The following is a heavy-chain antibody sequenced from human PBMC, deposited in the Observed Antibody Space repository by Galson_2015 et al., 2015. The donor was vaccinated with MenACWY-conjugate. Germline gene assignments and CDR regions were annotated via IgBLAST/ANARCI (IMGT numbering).Heavy chain of an antibody. V-gene: IGHV3-21*01. J-gene: IGHJ4*02. CDR2: ISSGSTYI. CDR3: VRVRRSGGWDGSLDY. CDR1: GFIFSSYR. D-gene: IGHD6-19*01. Sequence: SLRLSCAASGFIFSSYRIMWVRQAPGKGLEWVSSISSGSTYIFYEDSVKGRFTVSRDNAKNSLYLQMNSLRAEDTAVYYCVRVRRSGGWDGSLDYWGQGTLVTVSS.